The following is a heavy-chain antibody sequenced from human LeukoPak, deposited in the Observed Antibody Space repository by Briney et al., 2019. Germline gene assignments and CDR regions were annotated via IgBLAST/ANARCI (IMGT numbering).Heavy chain of an antibody. CDR1: GGSISSSSYY. J-gene: IGHJ3*02. V-gene: IGHV4-39*01. CDR2: IYYSGST. D-gene: IGHD2-21*01. Sequence: PSGTLSLTCTVSGGSISSSSYYWGWIRQPPGKGLEWIGSIYYSGSTYYNPSLKSRVTISVDTSKNQFSLKLTSVTAADSAVYYCARTNCYDVHAFDIWGQGTMVTVSS. CDR3: ARTNCYDVHAFDI.